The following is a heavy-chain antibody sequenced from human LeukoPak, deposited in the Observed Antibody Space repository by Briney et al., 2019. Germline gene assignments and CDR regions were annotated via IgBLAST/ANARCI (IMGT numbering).Heavy chain of an antibody. J-gene: IGHJ4*02. Sequence: PSETLSLTCTVSGGSISSYYWSWIRQPPGKGLEWIGYIYYSGSTNYNPSLKSRVTISVDTSKNQFSLKLSSVTAADTAVYYCAREMSSVPWNFDYWGQGTLVTVSS. D-gene: IGHD3-10*01. CDR1: GGSISSYY. CDR2: IYYSGST. CDR3: AREMSSVPWNFDY. V-gene: IGHV4-59*12.